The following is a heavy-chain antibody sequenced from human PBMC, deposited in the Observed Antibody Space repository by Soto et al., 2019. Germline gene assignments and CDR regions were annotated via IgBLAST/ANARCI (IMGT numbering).Heavy chain of an antibody. J-gene: IGHJ6*02. V-gene: IGHV1-58*01. Sequence: VASVKVSCKASGFTFTSSAVQWVRQARGQRLEWIGWIVVGSGNTNYAQKFQERVTITRDMSTSTAYMELRSLRSDDTAVYYCARANYDFWSGYSYYYYGMDVWGQGTTVTVSS. CDR2: IVVGSGNT. D-gene: IGHD3-3*01. CDR3: ARANYDFWSGYSYYYYGMDV. CDR1: GFTFTSSA.